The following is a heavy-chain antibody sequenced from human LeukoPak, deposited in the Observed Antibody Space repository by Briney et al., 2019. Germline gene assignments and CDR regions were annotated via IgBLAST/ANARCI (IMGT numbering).Heavy chain of an antibody. D-gene: IGHD3-16*02. CDR2: INHSGST. CDR1: GGSFSGYY. CDR3: ARASHYDYVWGSYRRDALDI. V-gene: IGHV4-34*01. J-gene: IGHJ3*02. Sequence: PSETLSLTCAVYGGSFSGYYWSWIRQPPGKGLEWIGEINHSGSTNYNPSLKSRVTISVDTSKNQFSLKLSSVTAADTAMYYCARASHYDYVWGSYRRDALDIWGQGTMVTVSS.